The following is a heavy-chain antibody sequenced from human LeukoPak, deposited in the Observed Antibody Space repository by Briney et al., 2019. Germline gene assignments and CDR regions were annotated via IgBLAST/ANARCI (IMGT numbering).Heavy chain of an antibody. CDR1: GFTFSNSW. CDR3: ARGHYGMDV. CDR2: INPDGSET. V-gene: IGHV3-7*05. J-gene: IGHJ6*02. Sequence: GGSLRLSCGASGFTFSNSWMTWVRQAPGKGLEWVANINPDGSETNYVDSVEGRFTISRDNAKNSLSLQMKSLRAEDTAVYYCARGHYGMDVWGQGTTVIVSS.